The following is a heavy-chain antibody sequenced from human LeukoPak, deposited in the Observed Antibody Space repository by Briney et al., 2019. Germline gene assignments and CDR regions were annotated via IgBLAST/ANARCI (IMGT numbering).Heavy chain of an antibody. Sequence: GGSLRLSCAASGFTFSSYSMNWVRQAPGKGLEWVSSISSSSSYIYYADSVKGRFTISRDNAKNSLYLQMNSLRAEDTAVYYCARDLGSSSQLLDYYYGMDVWGKGTRVTVSS. D-gene: IGHD6-13*01. CDR3: ARDLGSSSQLLDYYYGMDV. V-gene: IGHV3-21*01. CDR1: GFTFSSYS. CDR2: ISSSSSYI. J-gene: IGHJ6*04.